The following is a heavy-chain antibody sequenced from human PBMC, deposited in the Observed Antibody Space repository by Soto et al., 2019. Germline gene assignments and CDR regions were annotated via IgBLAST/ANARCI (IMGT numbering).Heavy chain of an antibody. V-gene: IGHV4-59*08. J-gene: IGHJ4*02. Sequence: SETLSLTCTVSGGSISSYYWSWVRQPPGKGLEWIGYIYNSGSTNYNPSLKSRVTISVDTSKNQFSLKLSSVTAADTAVYYCARGSTGYSSSWYRYWGQGTLVTVSS. CDR1: GGSISSYY. CDR2: IYNSGST. D-gene: IGHD6-13*01. CDR3: ARGSTGYSSSWYRY.